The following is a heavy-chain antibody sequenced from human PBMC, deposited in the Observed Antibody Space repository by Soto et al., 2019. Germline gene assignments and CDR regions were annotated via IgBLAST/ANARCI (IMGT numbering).Heavy chain of an antibody. D-gene: IGHD2-15*01. CDR3: AREVVVAATNWFDP. J-gene: IGHJ5*02. Sequence: SETLSLTCTVSGGSISSYYWSWIRQPPGKGLEWIGYIYYSGSTNYDPSLKSRVTISVDTSKNQFSLKLSSVTAADTAVYYCAREVVVAATNWFDPWGQGTLVTVSS. V-gene: IGHV4-59*01. CDR2: IYYSGST. CDR1: GGSISSYY.